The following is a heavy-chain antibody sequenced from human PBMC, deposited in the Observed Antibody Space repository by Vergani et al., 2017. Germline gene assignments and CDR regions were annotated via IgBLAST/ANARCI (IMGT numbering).Heavy chain of an antibody. Sequence: QVQVVQSGAEVKKSGASVKVSCKTSGYTFSNYYMHWVRHAPGQVLEWMGIINPSGGHTNYAQKFQGRVTMTRDTSTSTVYMELSSLRSEDTAIYYCARGDYGILTGYRYWGQGTLVTVSA. CDR1: GYTFSNYY. J-gene: IGHJ4*02. D-gene: IGHD3-9*01. V-gene: IGHV1-46*03. CDR2: INPSGGHT. CDR3: ARGDYGILTGYRY.